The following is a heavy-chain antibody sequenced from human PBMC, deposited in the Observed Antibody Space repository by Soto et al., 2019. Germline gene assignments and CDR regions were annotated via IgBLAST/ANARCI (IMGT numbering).Heavy chain of an antibody. CDR3: ARESGDCSSTSCYDPDAFDI. Sequence: QVQLVQSGAEVKKPGASVKVSCKASGYTFTGYYMHWVRQAPGQGLEWMGWINPNSGGTNYAQKSQGGVTMTRDSSISTAYMELSRLRSDDTAVYYCARESGDCSSTSCYDPDAFDIWGQGTMVTVSS. CDR1: GYTFTGYY. D-gene: IGHD2-2*01. V-gene: IGHV1-2*02. CDR2: INPNSGGT. J-gene: IGHJ3*02.